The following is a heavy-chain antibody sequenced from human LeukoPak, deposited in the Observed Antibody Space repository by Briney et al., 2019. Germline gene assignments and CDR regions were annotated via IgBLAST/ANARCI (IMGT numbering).Heavy chain of an antibody. CDR3: ASAKEPYGGYLGY. V-gene: IGHV4-59*01. D-gene: IGHD4/OR15-4a*01. CDR1: GGSISSYY. CDR2: IYYSGST. Sequence: PSETLSLTCTVSGGSISSYYWSWIRQPPGKGLEWIGYIYYSGSTNYNPSLKSRVTISVDTSKNQFSLKLSSVIAADTAVYYCASAKEPYGGYLGYWGQGTLVTVSS. J-gene: IGHJ4*02.